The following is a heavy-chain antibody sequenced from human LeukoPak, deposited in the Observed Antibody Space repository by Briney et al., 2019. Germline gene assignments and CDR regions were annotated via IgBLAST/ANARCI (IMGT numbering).Heavy chain of an antibody. D-gene: IGHD6-6*01. CDR1: GFTFSSYS. Sequence: GGSLRLSCAASGFTFSSYSMNWVRQAPGKGLEWVSSISSGSTYMYYADSVKGRFTISRDNAQNSMYLQMNSLRAEDTAVYYCGRVGGRSKAAKGDAFDIWGQGTMFVVSS. CDR3: GRVGGRSKAAKGDAFDI. V-gene: IGHV3-21*01. J-gene: IGHJ3*02. CDR2: ISSGSTYM.